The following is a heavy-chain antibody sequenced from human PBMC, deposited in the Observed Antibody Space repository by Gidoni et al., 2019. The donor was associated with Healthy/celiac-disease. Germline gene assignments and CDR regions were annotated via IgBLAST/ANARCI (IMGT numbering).Heavy chain of an antibody. Sequence: EVQLVESGVGLVKPGGSLRLSCAASGFTFSSYSMNWVRQAPGKGLEWVSSIISSSSYIYYADSVKRRFTISRDNAKNSLYLQMNSLRAEDTAVYYCARDKPSLPPYYYDSTQVDFDYWGQETLVTVSS. J-gene: IGHJ4*02. D-gene: IGHD3-22*01. CDR3: ARDKPSLPPYYYDSTQVDFDY. V-gene: IGHV3-21*01. CDR1: GFTFSSYS. CDR2: IISSSSYI.